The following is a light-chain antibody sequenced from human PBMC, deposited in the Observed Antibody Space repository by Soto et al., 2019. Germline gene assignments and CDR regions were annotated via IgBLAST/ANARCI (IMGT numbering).Light chain of an antibody. V-gene: IGKV3-15*01. Sequence: EIVMTQSPATLSVSPGERATLSCRASQSVSSNLAWYQQKPGQAPRLLIYGASTRATGIPARFSGSGSGTEFTLTISSLQSEDFAVYYWQQYNNWSWTFGQGTKVEIK. J-gene: IGKJ1*01. CDR3: QQYNNWSWT. CDR2: GAS. CDR1: QSVSSN.